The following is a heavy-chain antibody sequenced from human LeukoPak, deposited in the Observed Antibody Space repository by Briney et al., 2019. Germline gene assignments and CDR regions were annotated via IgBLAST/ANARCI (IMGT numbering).Heavy chain of an antibody. V-gene: IGHV1-18*01. D-gene: IGHD2-2*01. CDR1: TXXX. CDR3: ARRGYCSSTSCYVLDY. Sequence: TXXXXSWXRQAPGQGLEWMGWISAYNGNTNYAQKLQGRVTMTRDTSTSTVYMELSSLRSEDTAVYYCARRGYCSSTSCYVLDYWGQGTLVTVSS. CDR2: ISAYNGNT. J-gene: IGHJ4*02.